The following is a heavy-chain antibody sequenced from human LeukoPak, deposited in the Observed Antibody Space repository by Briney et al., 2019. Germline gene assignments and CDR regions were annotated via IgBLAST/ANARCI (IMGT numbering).Heavy chain of an antibody. V-gene: IGHV3-23*01. Sequence: GGSLRLSCAASGFTFSSYDMSWVRQPPGKGLEGGSSIGGSGDNTFYADSVKDRFTISRDNSKNTLFLQMNSLRAEDTAVYYCAKGRGATVTSAANYWGQGTLVTVSS. J-gene: IGHJ4*02. CDR2: IGGSGDNT. D-gene: IGHD4-17*01. CDR1: GFTFSSYD. CDR3: AKGRGATVTSAANY.